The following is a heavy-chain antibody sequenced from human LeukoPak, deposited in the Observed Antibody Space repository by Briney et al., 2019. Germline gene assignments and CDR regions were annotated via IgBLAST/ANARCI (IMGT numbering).Heavy chain of an antibody. Sequence: GGSLRLSCVASGVTSGNYWMSWVRQAPGKGLEYVSGIDSIGDSTYYANSVKGRFSISRDNSKNTVYLQMDSLKAEDMAVYYCARADCSSSSCYTVSYWGQGTLVTVSS. V-gene: IGHV3-64*01. D-gene: IGHD2-2*01. CDR1: GVTSGNYW. CDR2: IDSIGDST. J-gene: IGHJ4*02. CDR3: ARADCSSSSCYTVSY.